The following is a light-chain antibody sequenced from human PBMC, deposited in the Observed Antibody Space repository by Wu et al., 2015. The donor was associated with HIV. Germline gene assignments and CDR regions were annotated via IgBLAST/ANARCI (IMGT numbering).Light chain of an antibody. V-gene: IGKV1-5*03. CDR2: KAS. Sequence: IQMTQSPSTLSASLGDRVTITCRASQNIYSWLAWYQQKPGKAPKVLISKASTLESGVPSRFSGSGSGTEYTLTISNLQPDDFATYYCQQYHIFWTFGQGTKVEMK. J-gene: IGKJ1*01. CDR1: QNIYSW. CDR3: QQYHIFWT.